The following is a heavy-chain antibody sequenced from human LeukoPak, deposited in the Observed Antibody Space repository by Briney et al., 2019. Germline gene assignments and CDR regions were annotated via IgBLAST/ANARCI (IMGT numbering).Heavy chain of an antibody. V-gene: IGHV1-69*02. Sequence: GSSVKVSCKASGGTFSSYTISWVRQAPGQGLEWMGRIIPILGIANYAQKFQGRVTITADKSTSTAYMELSSLRPEDTAVYYCARGIIVVVPAAIDAFDIWGQGTMVTVSS. CDR3: ARGIIVVVPAAIDAFDI. D-gene: IGHD2-2*01. CDR2: IIPILGIA. J-gene: IGHJ3*02. CDR1: GGTFSSYT.